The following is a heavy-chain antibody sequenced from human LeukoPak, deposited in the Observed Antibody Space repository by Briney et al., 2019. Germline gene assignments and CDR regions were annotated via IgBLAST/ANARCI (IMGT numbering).Heavy chain of an antibody. Sequence: SETLSLTCTVSGGSISSGGYYWSWIRQHPGKGLEWIGYIYYSGSTYYNPSLKSRVTISVDTSKNQFSLKLSSVTAADTAVYYCARGAYCGGDCYSGSYYFDYWGQGTLVTVSS. CDR2: IYYSGST. CDR1: GGSISSGGYY. J-gene: IGHJ4*02. CDR3: ARGAYCGGDCYSGSYYFDY. D-gene: IGHD2-21*02. V-gene: IGHV4-31*03.